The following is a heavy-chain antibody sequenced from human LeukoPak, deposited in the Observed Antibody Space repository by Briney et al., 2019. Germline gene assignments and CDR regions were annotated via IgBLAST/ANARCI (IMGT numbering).Heavy chain of an antibody. V-gene: IGHV1-46*01. D-gene: IGHD2-15*01. Sequence: ASVKVSCKASGYTFISYYMHWVRQAPGQGLEWMGIINPSGGSTSYAQKFQGRVTMTRDTSTSTVYMELSSLRSEDTAVYYCASGYCSGGSCYSIAFDIWGQGTMVTVSS. CDR1: GYTFISYY. CDR3: ASGYCSGGSCYSIAFDI. J-gene: IGHJ3*02. CDR2: INPSGGST.